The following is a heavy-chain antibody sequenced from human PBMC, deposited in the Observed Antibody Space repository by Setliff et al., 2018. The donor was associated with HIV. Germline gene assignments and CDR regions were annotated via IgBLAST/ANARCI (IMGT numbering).Heavy chain of an antibody. Sequence: SVKVSCKSSGYNFNNFGVSWVRQAPGQGLEWMGGIISIFDKANYAQKFHGRLTITADDSTRTVYMELNSLGSGDTAVYYCARGGVRGYSYGEAFDIWGQGTLVTVSS. V-gene: IGHV1-69*13. CDR1: GYNFNNFG. D-gene: IGHD5-18*01. J-gene: IGHJ3*02. CDR3: ARGGVRGYSYGEAFDI. CDR2: IISIFDKA.